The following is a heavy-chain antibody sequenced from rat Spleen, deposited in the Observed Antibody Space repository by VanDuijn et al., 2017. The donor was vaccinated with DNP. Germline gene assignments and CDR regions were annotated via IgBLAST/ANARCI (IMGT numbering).Heavy chain of an antibody. CDR2: INPDGGST. J-gene: IGHJ2*01. CDR1: GFTFSYYW. Sequence: EVQLVESGGGLVQPGRSLKLSCVASGFTFSYYWMAWVRQVPGKGLEWVASINPDGGSTHYRDSVKGRFTISRDNTENTVYLQMNSLRSEDTATYYWARGHWPDWGQGVMVTVSS. D-gene: IGHD4-2*01. CDR3: ARGHWPD. V-gene: IGHV5-58*01.